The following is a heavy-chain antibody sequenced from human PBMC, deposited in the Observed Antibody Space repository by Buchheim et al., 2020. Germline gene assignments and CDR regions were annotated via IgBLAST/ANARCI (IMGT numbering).Heavy chain of an antibody. CDR2: IYYSGST. D-gene: IGHD3-22*01. J-gene: IGHJ4*02. CDR1: GGSISSGDYY. CDR3: ARGTPTYYYDSSGYYPYYFDY. Sequence: QVQLQESGPGLVKPSQTLSLTYTVSGGSISSGDYYWSWIRQPPGKGLEWIGYIYYSGSTYYNPSLKSRVTISVDTSKNQFSLKLSSVTAADTAVYYCARGTPTYYYDSSGYYPYYFDYWGQGTL. V-gene: IGHV4-30-4*01.